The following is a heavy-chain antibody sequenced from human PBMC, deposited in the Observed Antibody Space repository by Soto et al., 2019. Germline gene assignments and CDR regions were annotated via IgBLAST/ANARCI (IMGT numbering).Heavy chain of an antibody. Sequence: QVQLQESGPGLVKPSGTLSLTCAVSGDSITNNNWWTWLRPSPGKGLEWIGEMHHGGNPDYNPSLRSRVTISVDKSKNQFSLHLSSVTAADSAVYYCARTSGGTYSFDPWGQGTLVTVSS. CDR1: GDSITNNNW. V-gene: IGHV4-4*02. D-gene: IGHD3-10*01. J-gene: IGHJ5*02. CDR2: MHHGGNP. CDR3: ARTSGGTYSFDP.